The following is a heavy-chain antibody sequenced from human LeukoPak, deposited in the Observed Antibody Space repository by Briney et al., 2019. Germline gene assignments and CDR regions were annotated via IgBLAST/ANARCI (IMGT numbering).Heavy chain of an antibody. V-gene: IGHV3-64*01. D-gene: IGHD6-13*01. J-gene: IGHJ4*02. Sequence: GGSLRLSCAASGFTFSSYAMHWVRQAPGKGLEYVSAISSNGGSTYYANSVEGRFTISRDNAKISLYLQMNSLRAEDTAIYYCARSAGSSGWYEGYYFDYWGQGTLVTVSS. CDR2: ISSNGGST. CDR1: GFTFSSYA. CDR3: ARSAGSSGWYEGYYFDY.